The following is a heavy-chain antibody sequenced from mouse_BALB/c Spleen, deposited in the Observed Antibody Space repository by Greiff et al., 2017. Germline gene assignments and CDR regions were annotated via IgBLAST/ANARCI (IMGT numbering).Heavy chain of an antibody. V-gene: IGHV1-55*01. Sequence: VQLQQPGAELVKPGTSVKLSCKASGYNFTSYWINWVKLRPGQGLEWIGDIYPGSGSTNYNEKFKSKATLTVDTSSSTAYMQLSSLASEDSALYYCARSGYDSYWGQGTLVTVSA. J-gene: IGHJ3*01. CDR3: ARSGYDSY. CDR2: IYPGSGST. CDR1: GYNFTSYW. D-gene: IGHD2-14*01.